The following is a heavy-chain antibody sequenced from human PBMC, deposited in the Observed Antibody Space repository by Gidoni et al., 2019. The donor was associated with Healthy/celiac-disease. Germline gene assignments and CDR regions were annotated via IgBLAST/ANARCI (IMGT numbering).Heavy chain of an antibody. CDR3: ARGPSGSYFYFQH. Sequence: QLQLQESGPGLVKPSETLSLTCTVSGGSISSSSYYWGWLRQPPGKGLEWIGSIYYSGSTYYNPSLKSRVTISVDTSKNQFSLKLSSVTAADTAVYYCARGPSGSYFYFQHWGQGTLVTVSS. CDR2: IYYSGST. J-gene: IGHJ1*01. D-gene: IGHD1-26*01. CDR1: GGSISSSSYY. V-gene: IGHV4-39*01.